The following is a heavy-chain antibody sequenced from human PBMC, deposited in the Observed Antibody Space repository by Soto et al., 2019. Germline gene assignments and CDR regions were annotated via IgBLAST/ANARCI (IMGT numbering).Heavy chain of an antibody. J-gene: IGHJ6*02. CDR2: INPRGGST. V-gene: IGHV1-46*01. D-gene: IGHD3-10*01. CDR3: ARDCPARTGSGMVV. CDR1: GYTFTSYY. Sequence: QVQLVQSGAEVKKPGASVKVSCKASGYTFTSYYMHWVRQAPGQGLEWMGIINPRGGSTSYAQKFQGRVTMTRETSTGTVYMELSSLRSEDTAVYYCARDCPARTGSGMVVWGQGPTVTFSS.